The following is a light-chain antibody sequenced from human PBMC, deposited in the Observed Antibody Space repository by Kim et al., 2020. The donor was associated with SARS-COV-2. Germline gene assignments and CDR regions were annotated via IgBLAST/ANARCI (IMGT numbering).Light chain of an antibody. CDR3: LIYYGGAQV. CDR1: TGAVNSGYY. V-gene: IGLV7-43*01. CDR2: NTS. Sequence: PVRTVALTSVCSTGAVNSGYYQNWLQQKPGQASRTLIYNTSSIHSWTSARCSGSLRGGKAALTLSGVQPEDEAEYYCLIYYGGAQVFGTGTKVTVL. J-gene: IGLJ1*01.